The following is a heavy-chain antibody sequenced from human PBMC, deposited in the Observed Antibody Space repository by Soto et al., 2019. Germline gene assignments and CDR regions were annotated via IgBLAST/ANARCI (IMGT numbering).Heavy chain of an antibody. Sequence: ASVKFSCKASGGTFSSYAISWVRQAPGQGLDWMGGIIPIFGTANYAQKFQGRVTITADESTSTAYMELSSLRSEDTAVYYCARARLVDIVLMVYAPHGMDVWGQGTTVTVSS. CDR1: GGTFSSYA. CDR2: IIPIFGTA. CDR3: ARARLVDIVLMVYAPHGMDV. V-gene: IGHV1-69*13. J-gene: IGHJ6*02. D-gene: IGHD2-8*01.